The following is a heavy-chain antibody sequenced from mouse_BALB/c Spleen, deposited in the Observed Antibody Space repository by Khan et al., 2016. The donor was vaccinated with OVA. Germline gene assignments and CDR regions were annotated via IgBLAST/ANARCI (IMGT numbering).Heavy chain of an antibody. V-gene: IGHV9-1*02. CDR1: GYTFTNYG. Sequence: QIQLVQSGPELKKPGETVKISCKASGYTFTNYGMNWVKQAPGKGLKWMGWINTYTGETKYADDFKGRFAFTLETSASNAYLEINNPKNEDKATYFCARMKPYWYFDVWGAGTTVTVSS. CDR3: ARMKPYWYFDV. CDR2: INTYTGET. J-gene: IGHJ1*01.